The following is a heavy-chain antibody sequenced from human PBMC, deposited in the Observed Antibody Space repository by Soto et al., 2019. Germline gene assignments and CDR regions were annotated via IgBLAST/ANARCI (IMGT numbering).Heavy chain of an antibody. CDR2: IIPIFGKT. D-gene: IGHD2-15*01. CDR3: ATSGYNYGPFDY. CDR1: GDTFKNYA. J-gene: IGHJ4*01. V-gene: IGHV1-69*01. Sequence: QVQLVQSGAEVRKPGSSVKVSCRASGDTFKNYAISWVRQAPGQGLEWMGGIIPIFGKTDYAQTLHGRVTINGDESTYTAHMELRGLRSDDTALYYCATSGYNYGPFDYWGRGLLVTVSS.